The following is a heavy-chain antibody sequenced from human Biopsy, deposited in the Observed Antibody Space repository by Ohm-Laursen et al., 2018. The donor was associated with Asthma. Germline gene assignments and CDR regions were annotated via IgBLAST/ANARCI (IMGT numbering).Heavy chain of an antibody. J-gene: IGHJ1*01. CDR2: IKHDGREK. V-gene: IGHV3-7*01. CDR1: GFTFGDYC. D-gene: IGHD3-3*01. CDR3: ARTFHFWSPYHAEHYQL. Sequence: SLRLSCAAPGFTFGDYCMSWVRQVPGQGLEWVANIKHDGREKNHVDSLKGRFTISRDNAKNLLFLQMNRLRAEDTAVYYCARTFHFWSPYHAEHYQLWGQGTLVTVSS.